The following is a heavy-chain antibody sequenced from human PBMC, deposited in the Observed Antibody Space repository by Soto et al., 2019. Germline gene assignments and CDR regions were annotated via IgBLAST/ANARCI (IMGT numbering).Heavy chain of an antibody. CDR3: ARSFETAYYFMHV. CDR2: IIPILGIA. V-gene: IGHV1-69*02. J-gene: IGHJ6*03. CDR1: GGTFSSYT. D-gene: IGHD3-9*01. Sequence: ASVKVSCKASGGTFSSYTISWVRQAPGQGLEWMGRIIPILGIANYAQKFQGRVTITAVKSTSTAYMELSSLSSEDTAVYYCARSFETAYYFMHVWGKGTTVTASS.